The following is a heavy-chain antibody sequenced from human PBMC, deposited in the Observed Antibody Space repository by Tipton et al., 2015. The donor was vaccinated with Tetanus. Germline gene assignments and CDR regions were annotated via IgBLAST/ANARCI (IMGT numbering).Heavy chain of an antibody. CDR1: GGSISSDGAY. D-gene: IGHD3-10*01. V-gene: IGHV4-31*03. CDR2: ISNRGST. Sequence: TLSLTCTVSGGSISSDGAYWSWIRQHPGEGLEWIGYISNRGSTYYNPSLKSRVTISVDTSQKQISLKVNSVTAADTAVYYCARDRGVRGGYYYYHGMDVWGQGTTVTVSS. J-gene: IGHJ6*02. CDR3: ARDRGVRGGYYYYHGMDV.